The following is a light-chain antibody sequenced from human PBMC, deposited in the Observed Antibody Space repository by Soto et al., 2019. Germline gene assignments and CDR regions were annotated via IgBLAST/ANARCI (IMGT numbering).Light chain of an antibody. CDR2: DAA. CDR3: QQRKYWPPIT. V-gene: IGKV3-11*01. Sequence: ETVLTQSPATLSLSPGERATLSCRASRDVEYYLAWYQQKPGQAPRLLIYDAANRATGIPARFSGSGSGTDFTLTISSLEPEDFAVYYCQQRKYWPPITFGQGTRLEIK. J-gene: IGKJ5*01. CDR1: RDVEYY.